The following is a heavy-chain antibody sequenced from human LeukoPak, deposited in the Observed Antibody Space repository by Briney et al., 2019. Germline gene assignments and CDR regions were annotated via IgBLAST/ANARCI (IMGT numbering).Heavy chain of an antibody. CDR1: VFTLSNNY. Sequence: PGGSLRLSRAASVFTLSNNYMSCVRQAPGKGLEWVSIIYSGGSTFYADYVKGRFTISRDISKNTLYLQMSSLRAEDTAVYYCVRVWLLTPYYFDYWGQGTLVTVS. CDR2: IYSGGST. J-gene: IGHJ4*02. V-gene: IGHV3-53*01. CDR3: VRVWLLTPYYFDY. D-gene: IGHD2-15*01.